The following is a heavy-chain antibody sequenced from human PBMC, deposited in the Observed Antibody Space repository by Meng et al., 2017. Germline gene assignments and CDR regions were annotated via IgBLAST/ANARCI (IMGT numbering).Heavy chain of an antibody. D-gene: IGHD1-1*01. CDR1: GFTFNNYW. J-gene: IGHJ4*02. CDR3: LDEAPRSDY. CDR2: ISGDGSIT. V-gene: IGHV3-74*01. Sequence: EVHLGEPGGVLVQPGGSPRLACAAAGFTFNNYWMHRVSQVPGKGLVWVSRISGDGSITNYADSVKGRFTISRDNAKNTLYLQMNSLRPEDTAVYYCLDEAPRSDYWGQGSLVTVSS.